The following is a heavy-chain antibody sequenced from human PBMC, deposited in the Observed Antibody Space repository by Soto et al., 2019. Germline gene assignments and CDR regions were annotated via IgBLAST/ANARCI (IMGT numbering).Heavy chain of an antibody. CDR2: IYSGGST. J-gene: IGHJ1*01. D-gene: IGHD3-22*01. Sequence: EVQLVESGGGLIQPGGSLRLSCAASGFTVSSNYMSWVRQAPGKGLEWVSVIYSGGSTYYADSVKGRFTISRDNSKNALYLQMNSVRAEDTGVYYCARDRVESGYPEYFQHWGQGTLVTVSS. V-gene: IGHV3-53*01. CDR1: GFTVSSNY. CDR3: ARDRVESGYPEYFQH.